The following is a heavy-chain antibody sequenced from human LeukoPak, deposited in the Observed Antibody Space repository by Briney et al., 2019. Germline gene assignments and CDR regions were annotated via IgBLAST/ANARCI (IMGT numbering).Heavy chain of an antibody. J-gene: IGHJ6*04. Sequence: GGSLRLSCAASGFTFDDYGMSWVRQAPGKGPEWVSGINWNGGSTGYADSVKGRFTISRDNAKNSLYLQMNSLRAEDTALYHCASSCSSTSCYGRDVWGKGTTVTVSS. V-gene: IGHV3-20*01. D-gene: IGHD2-2*01. CDR1: GFTFDDYG. CDR3: ASSCSSTSCYGRDV. CDR2: INWNGGST.